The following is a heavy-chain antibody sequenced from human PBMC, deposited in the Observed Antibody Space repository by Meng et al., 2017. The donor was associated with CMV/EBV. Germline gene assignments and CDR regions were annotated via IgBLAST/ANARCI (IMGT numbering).Heavy chain of an antibody. CDR1: GYTFTSYG. Sequence: ASVKVSCKASGYTFTSYGISWVRQAPGQGLEWMGWMNPNSGNTGYAQKFQGRVTMTRNTSISTAYMELSSLRSEDTAVYYCARVLYSSSSGDSYYWGQGTLVTVSS. V-gene: IGHV1-8*02. J-gene: IGHJ4*02. D-gene: IGHD6-6*01. CDR3: ARVLYSSSSGDSYY. CDR2: MNPNSGNT.